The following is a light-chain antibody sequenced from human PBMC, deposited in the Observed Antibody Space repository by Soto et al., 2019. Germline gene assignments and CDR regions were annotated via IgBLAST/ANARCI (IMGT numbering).Light chain of an antibody. Sequence: DLQMTQSPSSLSASVGDRVTITCQASQDISNYLNWYQQKPGKAPKLLIYDASNLETGVPSRFSGSGPGTDFTFTISSLQPEDIATYYCQQYDNLPSLTFGGGTKVEIK. V-gene: IGKV1-33*01. CDR2: DAS. CDR3: QQYDNLPSLT. CDR1: QDISNY. J-gene: IGKJ4*01.